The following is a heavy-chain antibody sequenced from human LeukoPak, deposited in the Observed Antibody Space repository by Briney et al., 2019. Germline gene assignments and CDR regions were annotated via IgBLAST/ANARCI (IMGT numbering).Heavy chain of an antibody. CDR1: GYTFSNFG. CDR2: INPNTGGT. J-gene: IGHJ4*02. V-gene: IGHV1-2*02. D-gene: IGHD2/OR15-2a*01. Sequence: ASVKVSCKASGYTFSNFGISWVRQAPGQGLEWMGWINPNTGGTKYAQKFQGRVTITRDSSISTAYMELSRLTSDDTAMYYCVRDSRGDYFLDYWGLGTLVTVSS. CDR3: VRDSRGDYFLDY.